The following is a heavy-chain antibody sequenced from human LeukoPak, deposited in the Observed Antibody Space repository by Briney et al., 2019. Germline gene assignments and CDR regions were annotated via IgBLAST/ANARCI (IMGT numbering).Heavy chain of an antibody. Sequence: ASVKVSCKTSGYTFTSYSITWVRQAPGQGLEWMGWISAYNGDTKYAQNLQGRVTMTTDTSTSTAYMELRSLRSDDTAVYYCARGSSSSWNYYYYYGMDVWGQGTTVTVSS. D-gene: IGHD6-13*01. CDR3: ARGSSSSWNYYYYYGMDV. CDR2: ISAYNGDT. V-gene: IGHV1-18*01. J-gene: IGHJ6*02. CDR1: GYTFTSYS.